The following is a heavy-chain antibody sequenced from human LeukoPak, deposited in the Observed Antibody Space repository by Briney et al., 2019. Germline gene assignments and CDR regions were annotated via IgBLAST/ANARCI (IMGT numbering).Heavy chain of an antibody. CDR2: ISSSGSTI. Sequence: GGSLRLSCAASGFTFSSYEMNWVRQAPGKGLEWVSYISSSGSTIYYADSVKGRFTISRDNAKDSLYLQMNSLRAEDTAVYYCARTAAAGTTGGAFDIWGQGTMVTVSS. CDR1: GFTFSSYE. V-gene: IGHV3-48*03. CDR3: ARTAAAGTTGGAFDI. D-gene: IGHD6-13*01. J-gene: IGHJ3*02.